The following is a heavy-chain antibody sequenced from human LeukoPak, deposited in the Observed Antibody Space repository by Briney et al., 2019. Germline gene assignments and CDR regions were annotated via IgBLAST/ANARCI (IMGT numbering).Heavy chain of an antibody. Sequence: SPSETLSLTCTVSGGSISSYYWSWIRQPPGKGLEWIGYIYYSGSTNYNPSLKSRVTISLDTSKSQISLKLSSVTAADTAVYYCARGQRRLQDYWGQGTLVTVSS. V-gene: IGHV4-59*01. CDR3: ARGQRRLQDY. CDR2: IYYSGST. CDR1: GGSISSYY. J-gene: IGHJ4*02.